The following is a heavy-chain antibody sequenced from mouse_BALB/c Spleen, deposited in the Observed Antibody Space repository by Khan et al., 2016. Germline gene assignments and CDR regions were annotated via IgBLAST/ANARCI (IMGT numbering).Heavy chain of an antibody. Sequence: EVELVESGGGLVQPGGSRKLSCAASGFTFSSFGMHWVRQAPEKGLEWVAYISSGSSTIYYADTVKGRFTISRDNPKNTLFLQMTSLRSEDTAMYYCAREGLRRRSAMDYWGQGTSVTVSS. D-gene: IGHD2-2*01. CDR1: GFTFSSFG. CDR2: ISSGSSTI. J-gene: IGHJ4*01. V-gene: IGHV5-17*02. CDR3: AREGLRRRSAMDY.